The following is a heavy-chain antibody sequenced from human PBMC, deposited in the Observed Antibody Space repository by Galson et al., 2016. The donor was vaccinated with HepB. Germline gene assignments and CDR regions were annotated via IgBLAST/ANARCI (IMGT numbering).Heavy chain of an antibody. CDR1: GFAFGTQS. CDR2: ITSTSFAM. J-gene: IGHJ3*02. D-gene: IGHD6-19*01. CDR3: AKHSAVAERAGAGAFDI. Sequence: SLRLSCAATGFAFGTQSMNWVRQAPGKGLEWVSSITSTSFAMSYADSVEGRFTISRDNAKDLLYLQMDSLRAGDTAVYYCAKHSAVAERAGAGAFDIWGQGTMVTVSS. V-gene: IGHV3-21*04.